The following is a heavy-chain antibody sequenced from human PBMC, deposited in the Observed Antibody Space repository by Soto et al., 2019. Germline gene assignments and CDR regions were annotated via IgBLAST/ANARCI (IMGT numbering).Heavy chain of an antibody. V-gene: IGHV4-39*01. CDR2: IYYSGST. J-gene: IGHJ6*02. CDR1: GGSISSSSYY. CDR3: ARRGMVTRLGYGMDV. D-gene: IGHD5-18*01. Sequence: KSSETLSLTCTVSGGSISSSSYYWGWIRQPPGKGLEWIGSIYYSGSTYYNPSLKSRVTISVDTSKNQFSLKLSSVTAADTAVYYCARRGMVTRLGYGMDVWGQGTTVTVSS.